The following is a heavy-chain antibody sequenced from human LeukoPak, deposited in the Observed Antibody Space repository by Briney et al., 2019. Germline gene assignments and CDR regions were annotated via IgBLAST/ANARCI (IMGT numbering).Heavy chain of an antibody. V-gene: IGHV3-66*01. D-gene: IGHD6-13*01. J-gene: IGHJ4*02. CDR2: FYSGGST. Sequence: GGSLRLSCAASGFSVSRNYMSWVRQAPGKGLEWVSVFYSGGSTFYADSVKGRFTISRDNSRNTVYLQMNSLRAEDTAVYYCARDFVIGAARPYYFDYWGQGTLVTVSS. CDR1: GFSVSRNY. CDR3: ARDFVIGAARPYYFDY.